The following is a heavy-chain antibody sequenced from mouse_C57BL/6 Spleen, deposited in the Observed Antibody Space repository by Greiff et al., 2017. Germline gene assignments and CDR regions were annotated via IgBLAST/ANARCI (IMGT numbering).Heavy chain of an antibody. CDR1: GYTFTSYW. V-gene: IGHV1-52*01. CDR2: IDPSDSET. J-gene: IGHJ1*03. D-gene: IGHD2-4*01. Sequence: QVQLQQPGAELVRPGSSVKLSCKASGYTFTSYWMHWVKQRPIQGLEWIGNIDPSDSETHYNQKFKDKATLTVDKSSSTAYMQLSSLTSEDSAVYYCARWGLYDYEVYFDVWGTGTTVTVSS. CDR3: ARWGLYDYEVYFDV.